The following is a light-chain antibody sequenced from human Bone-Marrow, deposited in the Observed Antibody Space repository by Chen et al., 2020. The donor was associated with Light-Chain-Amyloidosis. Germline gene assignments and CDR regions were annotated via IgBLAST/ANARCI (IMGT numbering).Light chain of an antibody. V-gene: IGLV1-44*01. CDR1: SSNIGSET. Sequence: QSALTQPPSASGAPGQRVTISCSGSSSNIGSETVNWYQLLPGTAPNLLIYRDSLRPPGLPDRLSVSKSGTSASLAISGLQSGDEGDYYCSAWDDGLNSWVFGGGTRLTVL. CDR2: RDS. CDR3: SAWDDGLNSWV. J-gene: IGLJ3*02.